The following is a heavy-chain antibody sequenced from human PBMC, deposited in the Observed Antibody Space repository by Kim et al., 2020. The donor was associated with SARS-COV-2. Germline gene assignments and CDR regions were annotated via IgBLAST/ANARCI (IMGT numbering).Heavy chain of an antibody. J-gene: IGHJ4*02. CDR2: ISGSGDST. D-gene: IGHD3-9*01. V-gene: IGHV3-23*01. Sequence: GGSLRLSCAASGFTFSTYAMSWVRQAPGKGLDWVSAISGSGDSTYSPDSVKGRFTISRDISKNTVYLQMNSLNAEDTAVYYCAKGFSGILSAVFDYWGQGTLVTVSS. CDR1: GFTFSTYA. CDR3: AKGFSGILSAVFDY.